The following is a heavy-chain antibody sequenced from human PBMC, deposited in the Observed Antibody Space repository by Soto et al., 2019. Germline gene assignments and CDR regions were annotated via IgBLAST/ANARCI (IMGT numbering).Heavy chain of an antibody. CDR3: ARDPNLLPWFGELLGTFDP. CDR1: GFTFSSYG. J-gene: IGHJ5*02. Sequence: GGSLRLSCAASGFTFSSYGMHWVRQAPGKGLEWVAVIWYDGSNKYYADSVKGRFTISRDNSKNTLYLQMNSLRAEDTAVYYCARDPNLLPWFGELLGTFDPWGQGTLVTVSS. V-gene: IGHV3-33*01. D-gene: IGHD3-10*01. CDR2: IWYDGSNK.